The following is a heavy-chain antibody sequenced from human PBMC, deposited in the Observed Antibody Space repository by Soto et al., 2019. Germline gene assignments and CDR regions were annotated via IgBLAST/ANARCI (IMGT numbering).Heavy chain of an antibody. CDR1: GFTFSTYA. CDR2: IWVTGGNT. D-gene: IGHD5-18*01. Sequence: GGSLRLSCVASGFTFSTYAMSWVRQAPGKGLEWVSGIWVTGGNTYFADSVKGRFTISRDNSENTLYLQMNILRADNTSVYYCAKDSGVDAAMPGYYYYGLDFWGRGTTVTVSS. J-gene: IGHJ6*02. V-gene: IGHV3-23*01. CDR3: AKDSGVDAAMPGYYYYGLDF.